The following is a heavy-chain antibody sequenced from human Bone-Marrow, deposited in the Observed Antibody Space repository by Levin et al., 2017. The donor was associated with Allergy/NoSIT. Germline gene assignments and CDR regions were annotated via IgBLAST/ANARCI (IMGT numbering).Heavy chain of an antibody. CDR1: GYTFTGYY. V-gene: IGHV1-2*02. CDR2: INPNSGGT. CDR3: ARSRIAAAGTPAYYYYGMDV. Sequence: PGESLKISCKASGYTFTGYYMHWVRQAPGQGLEWMGWINPNSGGTNYAQKFQGRVTMTRDTSISTAYMELSRLRSDDTAVYYCARSRIAAAGTPAYYYYGMDVWGQGTTVTVSS. D-gene: IGHD6-13*01. J-gene: IGHJ6*02.